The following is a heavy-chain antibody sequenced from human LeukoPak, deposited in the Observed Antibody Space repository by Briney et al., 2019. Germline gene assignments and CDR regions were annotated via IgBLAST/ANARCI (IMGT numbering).Heavy chain of an antibody. D-gene: IGHD5-24*01. J-gene: IGHJ4*02. CDR3: VRETESQRSFDY. Sequence: GGSLRLSCAASGFTSDDYTMHWVRQPPGKGLEWVSLFSWDGGSKYYGDSVKGRFTISRDNSKKSLFLEMNSVRPEGTAFYYCVRETESQRSFDYWGQGTLVTVSS. CDR1: GFTSDDYT. V-gene: IGHV3-43*01. CDR2: FSWDGGSK.